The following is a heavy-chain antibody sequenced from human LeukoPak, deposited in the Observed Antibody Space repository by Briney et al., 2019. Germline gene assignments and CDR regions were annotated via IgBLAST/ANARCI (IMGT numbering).Heavy chain of an antibody. CDR2: TYYRAKWYN. Sequence: SQTLSLTCAISGDSVSSNSAAWNWIRQSPSKGLEWLRRTYYRAKWYNDYAVSVKSQITINPDTSKNQFSLQLNSVTPEDTAVYYCAGGARQQLGYYYYYYMDVWGKGTTVTVSS. D-gene: IGHD6-13*01. V-gene: IGHV6-1*01. J-gene: IGHJ6*03. CDR1: GDSVSSNSAA. CDR3: AGGARQQLGYYYYYYMDV.